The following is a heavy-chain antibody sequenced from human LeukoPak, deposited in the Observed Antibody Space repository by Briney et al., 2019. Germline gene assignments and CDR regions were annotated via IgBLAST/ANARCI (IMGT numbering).Heavy chain of an antibody. Sequence: GRSLRLSCAASGFTFSRYAMHWVRQAPGKGLEWVAVISYDGNKKYYADSVRGRFTISRDNSKNTLYLQMNSLRDDDMAVYYCARDPISQLDSYYYYYMDVWGKGTTVTVSS. CDR3: ARDPISQLDSYYYYYMDV. CDR2: ISYDGNKK. J-gene: IGHJ6*03. D-gene: IGHD6-6*01. CDR1: GFTFSRYA. V-gene: IGHV3-30-3*01.